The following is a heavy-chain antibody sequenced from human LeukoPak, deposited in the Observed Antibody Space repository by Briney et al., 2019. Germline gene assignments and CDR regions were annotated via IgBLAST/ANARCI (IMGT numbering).Heavy chain of an antibody. CDR1: GYTFTGYY. CDR3: ARGMGVLVPAATWFDT. Sequence: ASVKVSCKASGYTFTGYYMHWVRQAPGQGLEWMGWINPNSGGTNYAQKFQGRVTMTRDTSLSTAYMELSRLRSDDTAVYYCARGMGVLVPAATWFDTWGQGNLVTVSS. D-gene: IGHD2-2*01. V-gene: IGHV1-2*02. CDR2: INPNSGGT. J-gene: IGHJ5*02.